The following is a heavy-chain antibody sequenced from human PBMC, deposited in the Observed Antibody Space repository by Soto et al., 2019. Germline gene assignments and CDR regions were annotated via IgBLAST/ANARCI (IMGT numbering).Heavy chain of an antibody. J-gene: IGHJ6*02. CDR2: IYYSGST. V-gene: IGHV4-39*01. Sequence: QLQLQESGPGLVKPSETLSLTCTVSGGSISSSSYYWGWIRQPPGKGLEWIGRIYYSGSTYYNPSLKSRVPISVDTSKNQFSLKLSSVTAADAAVYYCARHEGGVVATNVGLYYYGMAVGGQGTTVTVSS. CDR1: GGSISSSSYY. CDR3: ARHEGGVVATNVGLYYYGMAV. D-gene: IGHD2-15*01.